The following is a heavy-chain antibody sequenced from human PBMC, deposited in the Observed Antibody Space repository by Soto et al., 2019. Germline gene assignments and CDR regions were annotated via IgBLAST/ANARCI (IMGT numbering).Heavy chain of an antibody. CDR3: AREYIPGTPDY. Sequence: ASVKVSCKASGDTFSSYTISWVRQAPGQGLEWMGRIIPILGIANYAQKFQGRVTITADKSTSTAYMELSSLRSEDTAVYYCAREYIPGTPDYWGQGTLVTVSS. CDR2: IIPILGIA. J-gene: IGHJ4*02. V-gene: IGHV1-69*02. D-gene: IGHD1-20*01. CDR1: GDTFSSYT.